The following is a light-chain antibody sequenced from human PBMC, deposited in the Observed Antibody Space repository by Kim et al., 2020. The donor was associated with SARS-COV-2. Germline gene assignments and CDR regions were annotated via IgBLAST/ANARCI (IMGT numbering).Light chain of an antibody. Sequence: PAERATLACRAIQSVSGTYLAWYQQEPGQAPRLLIYGASSSATGIPDRLSGSGSGTDFTLTISRLEPEDFAVYSCQQYGSSCRSSFRQRTKVDIK. J-gene: IGKJ1*01. CDR1: QSVSGTY. V-gene: IGKV3-20*01. CDR3: QQYGSSCRSS. CDR2: GAS.